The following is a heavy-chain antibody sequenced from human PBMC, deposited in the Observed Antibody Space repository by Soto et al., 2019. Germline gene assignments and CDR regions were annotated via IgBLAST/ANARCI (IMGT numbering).Heavy chain of an antibody. CDR2: IYYSGST. CDR3: AREYYDILTGYSNDAFDI. D-gene: IGHD3-9*01. J-gene: IGHJ3*02. V-gene: IGHV4-59*01. Sequence: SETLSLTCTVSGGSISSYYWSWIRQPPGKGLEWIGYIYYSGSTNYNPSLKSRVTISVDTSKNQFSLKLSSVTAADTAVYYCAREYYDILTGYSNDAFDIWGQGTMVTVSS. CDR1: GGSISSYY.